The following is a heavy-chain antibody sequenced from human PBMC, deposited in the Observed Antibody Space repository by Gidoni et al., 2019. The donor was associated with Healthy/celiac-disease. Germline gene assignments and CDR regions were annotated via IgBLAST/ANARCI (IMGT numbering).Heavy chain of an antibody. CDR2: INHSGST. CDR3: ARGRYYFDY. V-gene: IGHV4-34*01. CDR1: GGSFSGYY. J-gene: IGHJ4*02. Sequence: QVQLQQWGAGLLKPSETLSLTGAVYGGSFSGYYWSWIRQPPGKGLEWIGEINHSGSTNYNPSLKSRVTISVDTSKNQFSLKLRSVTAADTAVYYCARGRYYFDYWGQGTLVTVSS.